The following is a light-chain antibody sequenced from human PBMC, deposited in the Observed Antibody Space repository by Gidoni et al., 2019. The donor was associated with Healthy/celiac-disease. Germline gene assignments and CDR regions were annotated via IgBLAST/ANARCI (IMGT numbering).Light chain of an antibody. CDR3: QQYGNSPWT. Sequence: SQSVSSSYLAWYQQKPGQAPRLLIYGASSRATGIPDRFSGSESGTDFTLTISRLEPEDFAVYYCQQYGNSPWTFGQXTKVEIK. J-gene: IGKJ1*01. CDR2: GAS. CDR1: QSVSSSY. V-gene: IGKV3-20*01.